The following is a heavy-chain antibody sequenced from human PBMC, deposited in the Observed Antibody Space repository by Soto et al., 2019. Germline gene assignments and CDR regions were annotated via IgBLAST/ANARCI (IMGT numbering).Heavy chain of an antibody. Sequence: QVQLVQSGAEVKKPGASVKVSCKASGYTFTSYGISWVRQAPGQGLEWMGWISAYNGNTNYAQKLQGRVTMTTDTSTSTAYMELRSLRSDDTAVYYCATHVHYYDSSGYYYNWFDPWGQGTLVTVSS. J-gene: IGHJ5*02. D-gene: IGHD3-22*01. CDR2: ISAYNGNT. V-gene: IGHV1-18*01. CDR1: GYTFTSYG. CDR3: ATHVHYYDSSGYYYNWFDP.